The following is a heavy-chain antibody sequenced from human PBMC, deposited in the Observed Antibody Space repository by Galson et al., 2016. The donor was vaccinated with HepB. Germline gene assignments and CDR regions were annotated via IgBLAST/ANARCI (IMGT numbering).Heavy chain of an antibody. Sequence: SETLSLTCTVSGASISSHYWSWLRQAPGKGLEWIAYVYRGGTSSYNPALSSRVTISADTSKNQYFLNLTSGTAADTAMYYCARNSGFVDCDGHCLSEGYWFDPWGHGTLVTVSS. J-gene: IGHJ5*02. CDR1: GASISSHY. CDR2: VYRGGTS. V-gene: IGHV4-59*11. D-gene: IGHD2-21*02. CDR3: ARNSGFVDCDGHCLSEGYWFDP.